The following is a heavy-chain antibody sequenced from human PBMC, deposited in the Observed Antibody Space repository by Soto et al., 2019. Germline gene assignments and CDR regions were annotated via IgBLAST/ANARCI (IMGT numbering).Heavy chain of an antibody. CDR3: ARRGSGSYYDY. CDR1: GFTFSSYA. Sequence: EVQLLESGGGLVQPGGSLRLSCAASGFTFSSYAMRWVRQAPVKGLEWVSAISGSGGSTYYADSVKGRFTISRDNSKNTLYLQMNSLTAEDTPVYYCARRGSGSYYDYWGQGTLVTVSS. V-gene: IGHV3-23*01. CDR2: ISGSGGST. J-gene: IGHJ4*02. D-gene: IGHD1-26*01.